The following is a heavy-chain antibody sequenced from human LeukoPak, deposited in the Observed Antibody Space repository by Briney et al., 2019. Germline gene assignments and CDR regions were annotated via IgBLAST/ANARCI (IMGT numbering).Heavy chain of an antibody. J-gene: IGHJ4*02. CDR3: ARAPANDFWSGYVY. D-gene: IGHD3-3*01. CDR1: GGSISSGDYY. V-gene: IGHV4-31*03. Sequence: PSETLSLTCTVSGGSISSGDYYWSWIRQHPGKGLEWIGYTFYTGYTYHGPSLKSRVIISLDTSKNQFSLKLSSVTAADTAVYYCARAPANDFWSGYVYWGQGALVTVSS. CDR2: TFYTGYT.